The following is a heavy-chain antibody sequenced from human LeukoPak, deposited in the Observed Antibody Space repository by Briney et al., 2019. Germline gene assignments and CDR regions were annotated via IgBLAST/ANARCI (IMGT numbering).Heavy chain of an antibody. Sequence: ASVKVSCKASGYTFTSYYMHWVRQAPGQGLEWMGIINPSGGSTSYAQKFQGRVTMTRDTSTSTVYMELSSLRSEDTAVYYCARDAELGYSYGDLDYWGQGTLVTVSS. CDR2: INPSGGST. D-gene: IGHD5-18*01. J-gene: IGHJ4*02. CDR1: GYTFTSYY. CDR3: ARDAELGYSYGDLDY. V-gene: IGHV1-46*01.